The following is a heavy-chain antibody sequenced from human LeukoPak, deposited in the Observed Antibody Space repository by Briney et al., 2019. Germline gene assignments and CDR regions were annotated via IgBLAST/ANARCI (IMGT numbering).Heavy chain of an antibody. V-gene: IGHV4-61*01. CDR1: GGSVSSGSYY. Sequence: SETLSLTCTVSGGSVSSGSYYWSWVRQPPGKGLEWIGCIYYSGSTNYNPSLKSRVTISVDTSKNQCSLKLSSVTAADTAVYYCARSLQDYGHLTLDYWGQGTLVPVSS. J-gene: IGHJ4*02. CDR2: IYYSGST. CDR3: ARSLQDYGHLTLDY. D-gene: IGHD4-17*01.